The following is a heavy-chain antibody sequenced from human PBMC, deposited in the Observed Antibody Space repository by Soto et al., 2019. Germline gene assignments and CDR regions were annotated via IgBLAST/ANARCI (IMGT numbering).Heavy chain of an antibody. J-gene: IGHJ6*02. CDR2: INSDWRST. Sequence: EVQLVESGGGLVQPGGSLRLSCAASGFTFSTYWIHWVRQAPGKGLVWVSRINSDWRSTNYADSVKGRFTISRDNAKNTLFLQMNRLRAEDTAVYYCARDRWGGGRDMDVWGQGTTVTVSS. D-gene: IGHD3-10*01. CDR1: GFTFSTYW. V-gene: IGHV3-74*01. CDR3: ARDRWGGGRDMDV.